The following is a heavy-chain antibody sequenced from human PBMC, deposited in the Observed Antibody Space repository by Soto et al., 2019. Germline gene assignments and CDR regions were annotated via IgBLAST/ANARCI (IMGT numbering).Heavy chain of an antibody. CDR2: IWYDGSNK. CDR1: GFTFSSYS. Sequence: GGSLRLSCAASGFTFSSYSMHWVRQAPGKGLEWVAVIWYDGSNKYYADSVKGRFTISRDNSKNTLYLQMNSLRSEDTAVYYCARDPHRRGYDYYYGMDVWGHGTTVTSSS. V-gene: IGHV3-33*01. CDR3: ARDPHRRGYDYYYGMDV. J-gene: IGHJ6*02. D-gene: IGHD5-12*01.